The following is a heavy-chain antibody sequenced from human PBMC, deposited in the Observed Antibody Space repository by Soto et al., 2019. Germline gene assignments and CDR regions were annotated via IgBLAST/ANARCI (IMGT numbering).Heavy chain of an antibody. J-gene: IGHJ5*02. V-gene: IGHV1-18*04. CDR1: GYTFTSYG. CDR2: ISAYNGNT. CDR3: ARATFYSDSSGPSTTLYYDH. D-gene: IGHD3-22*01. Sequence: ASVKVSCKASGYTFTSYGISWVRQAPGQGLEWMGWISAYNGNTNYAQKLQGRVTMTTDTSTSTAYMELRSLRSDDTAVYFCARATFYSDSSGPSTTLYYDHGGQGTLVTVPQ.